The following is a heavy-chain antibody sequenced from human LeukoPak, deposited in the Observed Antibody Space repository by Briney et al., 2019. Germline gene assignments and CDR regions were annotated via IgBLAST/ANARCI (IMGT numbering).Heavy chain of an antibody. Sequence: SETLSLTRAVYGGSFSGYYWSWIRQPPGKGLEWIGEINHSGSTNYNPSLKSRVTISVDTSKNQFSLKLSSVTAADTAVYYCARGWRRDDYSNYYFDYWGQGTLVTVSS. V-gene: IGHV4-34*01. J-gene: IGHJ4*02. CDR2: INHSGST. D-gene: IGHD4-11*01. CDR1: GGSFSGYY. CDR3: ARGWRRDDYSNYYFDY.